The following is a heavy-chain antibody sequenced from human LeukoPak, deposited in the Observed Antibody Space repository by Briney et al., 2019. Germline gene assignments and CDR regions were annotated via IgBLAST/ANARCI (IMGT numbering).Heavy chain of an antibody. CDR3: ARELGIAAAGTTGFDY. CDR2: IKQDRSEK. V-gene: IGHV3-7*03. D-gene: IGHD6-13*01. J-gene: IGHJ4*02. Sequence: XGSLRLSCAASGFTFSSYWMSWVRQAPGKGLEWVANIKQDRSEKYYVDSVKGRFTISRDNAKNSLYLQMNSLRAEDTAVYYCARELGIAAAGTTGFDYWGQGTLVTVSS. CDR1: GFTFSSYW.